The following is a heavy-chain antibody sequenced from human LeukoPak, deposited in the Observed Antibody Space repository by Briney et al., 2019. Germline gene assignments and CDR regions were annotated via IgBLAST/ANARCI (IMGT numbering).Heavy chain of an antibody. CDR3: ARGLHDRSWYGAH. V-gene: IGHV3-30*03. D-gene: IGHD6-13*01. Sequence: GGSLRLSCAASGFTFSYYYMTWVRQAPGKGLEWVALLPPDGSYQYYADSLKGRFTISRDNFKNALYLQMNSLRLEDTAVYYCARGLHDRSWYGAHWGQGTLLSVSS. J-gene: IGHJ4*02. CDR1: GFTFSYYY. CDR2: LPPDGSYQ.